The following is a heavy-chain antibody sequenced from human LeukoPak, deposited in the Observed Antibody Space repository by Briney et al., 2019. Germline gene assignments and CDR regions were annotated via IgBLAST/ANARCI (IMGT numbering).Heavy chain of an antibody. Sequence: GGSLRLSCAASGFTISDYSMNWVRQAPGKGLEWVSSISGSNSYIYYANSVKGRFTISRDNAKNSLYLQMNGLRAEDTAVYYCARTAIGYSDSSGYYFDYWGQGTLVTVSS. V-gene: IGHV3-21*01. CDR1: GFTISDYS. CDR3: ARTAIGYSDSSGYYFDY. D-gene: IGHD3-22*01. J-gene: IGHJ4*02. CDR2: ISGSNSYI.